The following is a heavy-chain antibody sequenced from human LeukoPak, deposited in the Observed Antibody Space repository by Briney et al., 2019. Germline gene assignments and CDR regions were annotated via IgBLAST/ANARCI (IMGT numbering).Heavy chain of an antibody. CDR2: LSNSADTI. Sequence: GGSLRLSCVASGFTFSDYYMSWVRQAPGKGLEWISSLSNSADTINYADSMQGRFTISRDNGKNSLYLQINSLSAEDTAVYYCARDAAFGGVNHLDSWGQGTQVTVSS. J-gene: IGHJ4*02. V-gene: IGHV3-11*01. CDR3: ARDAAFGGVNHLDS. D-gene: IGHD3-16*01. CDR1: GFTFSDYY.